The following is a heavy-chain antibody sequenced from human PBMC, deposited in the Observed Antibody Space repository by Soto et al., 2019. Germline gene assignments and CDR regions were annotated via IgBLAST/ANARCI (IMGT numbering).Heavy chain of an antibody. J-gene: IGHJ4*02. CDR1: GFVFEVSW. CDR3: TRWPRPSTVGTGAV. D-gene: IGHD2-2*01. Sequence: GGSLRLSCVASGFVFEVSWMHWVRQVPGKGLEWVSRISDDGARTDYADSVRGRLTLSRDNANNALYLQMNALRGEDTAVYFCTRWPRPSTVGTGAVCGRGALVTVSS. CDR2: ISDDGART. V-gene: IGHV3-74*01.